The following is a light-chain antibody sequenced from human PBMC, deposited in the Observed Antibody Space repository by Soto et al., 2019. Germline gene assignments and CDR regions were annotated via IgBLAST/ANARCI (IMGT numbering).Light chain of an antibody. CDR2: EVT. V-gene: IGLV2-8*01. Sequence: QSALTQPPSASGSPGQSVTISCTGTSSDVGGYNYVSWYQQHPGKAPKLMIYEVTKRPSGVPDRFSGSKSGNTASLTVFGLQAEDEADYYCSSYAGSNNLLFGGGTKVTVL. CDR3: SSYAGSNNLL. J-gene: IGLJ2*01. CDR1: SSDVGGYNY.